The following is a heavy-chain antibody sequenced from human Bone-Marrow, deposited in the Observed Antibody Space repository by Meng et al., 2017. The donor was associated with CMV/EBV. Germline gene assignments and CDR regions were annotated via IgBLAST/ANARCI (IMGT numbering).Heavy chain of an antibody. D-gene: IGHD3-3*01. Sequence: GESLKISCAASGFTFSSYWMSWVRQAPGKGLEWVANIKQDGSEKYYVDSVKGRFTISRDNAKNSLYLQMNSLSAEVTAVYFCARKFYDFWSGYLHYFDYWGQGTLVTVSS. J-gene: IGHJ4*02. V-gene: IGHV3-7*01. CDR2: IKQDGSEK. CDR1: GFTFSSYW. CDR3: ARKFYDFWSGYLHYFDY.